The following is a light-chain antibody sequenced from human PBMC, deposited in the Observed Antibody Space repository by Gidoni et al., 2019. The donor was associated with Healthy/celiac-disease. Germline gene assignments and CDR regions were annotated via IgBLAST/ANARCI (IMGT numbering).Light chain of an antibody. V-gene: IGLV1-44*01. CDR1: SSNIGSNT. Sequence: QSVLTQPPSASGTLGQSVTISCSGSSSNIGSNTVNWYQQLPGTAPKLLSYSNNQRPSGVPDRFSGSKSGTSASLAISGLQSEDEADYYCAAWDDSLNAFYVFGTGTKVTGL. J-gene: IGLJ1*01. CDR3: AAWDDSLNAFYV. CDR2: SNN.